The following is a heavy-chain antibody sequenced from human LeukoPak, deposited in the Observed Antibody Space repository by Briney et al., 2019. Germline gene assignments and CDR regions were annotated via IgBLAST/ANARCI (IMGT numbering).Heavy chain of an antibody. CDR2: ISSSSTI. Sequence: GGSLRLSCAASGFSFSGYSMNWVRQAPGKGLEWVSYISSSSTIYYADSVKGRFTISRDNAKNSLYLQMNSLRAEDTAVYYCAKARSFDYWGQGTLVTVSS. J-gene: IGHJ4*02. V-gene: IGHV3-48*01. D-gene: IGHD5-12*01. CDR1: GFSFSGYS. CDR3: AKARSFDY.